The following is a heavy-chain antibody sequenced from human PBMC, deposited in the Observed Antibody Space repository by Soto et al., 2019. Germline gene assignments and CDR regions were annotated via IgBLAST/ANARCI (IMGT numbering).Heavy chain of an antibody. CDR1: GGSIKDYA. CDR2: IIPLFDAA. V-gene: IGHV1-69*01. D-gene: IGHD2-8*02. J-gene: IGHJ3*01. CDR3: ARAWDRTGDGPNKGGFDL. Sequence: QMQLLQSEAEVKKPGSSVKVSCASFGGSIKDYAFNWVRQAPGQGLEWMGGIIPLFDAADYAQHFQGRVTVTADASTNSVYMDLSRLRSEDTAVYYCARAWDRTGDGPNKGGFDLWGQGTLVTVSS.